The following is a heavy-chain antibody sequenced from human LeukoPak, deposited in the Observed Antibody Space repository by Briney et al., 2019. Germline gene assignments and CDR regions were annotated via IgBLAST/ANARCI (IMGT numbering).Heavy chain of an antibody. CDR3: ARPNGSVSYYFDY. CDR1: GGSISSYY. J-gene: IGHJ4*02. D-gene: IGHD3-10*01. CDR2: IYYSGST. Sequence: SETLSLTCTVSGGSISSYYWSWIRQPPGKGLEWIGYIYYSGSTNYNPSLKSRVTISVDTSKNQFSLKLSSVTAADTAVYYCARPNGSVSYYFDYWGRGTLVTVSS. V-gene: IGHV4-59*01.